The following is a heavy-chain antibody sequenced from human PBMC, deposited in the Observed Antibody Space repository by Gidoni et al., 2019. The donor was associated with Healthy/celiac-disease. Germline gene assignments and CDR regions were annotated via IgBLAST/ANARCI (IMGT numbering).Heavy chain of an antibody. CDR1: GGSFSGYY. CDR2: INHSGSN. Sequence: QVQLQQWGAGLLKPSETLSLTCAVYGGSFSGYYWSWIRQPPGKGLEWIGEINHSGSNNYNPSLKSRVTIAVDTSKNQFSLKLSFVTAADTAVYYCARDPYSNYANWFDPWGQGTLVTVSS. V-gene: IGHV4-34*01. CDR3: ARDPYSNYANWFDP. J-gene: IGHJ5*02. D-gene: IGHD4-4*01.